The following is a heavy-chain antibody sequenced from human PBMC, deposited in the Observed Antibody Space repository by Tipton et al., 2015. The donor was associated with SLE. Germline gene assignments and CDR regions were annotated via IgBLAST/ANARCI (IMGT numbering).Heavy chain of an antibody. CDR1: GFTFSSSG. D-gene: IGHD2-2*02. J-gene: IGHJ3*02. V-gene: IGHV3-23*01. Sequence: SLLSCAASGFTFSSSGMTWVRQAPGKGLEWVSAIGVSASNTDYADSVKGRFTISRDNSKNTLYLQMNSLRAEDTAVYYCAKVQVPAAIGDDAFDIWGQGTMVTVSS. CDR2: IGVSASNT. CDR3: AKVQVPAAIGDDAFDI.